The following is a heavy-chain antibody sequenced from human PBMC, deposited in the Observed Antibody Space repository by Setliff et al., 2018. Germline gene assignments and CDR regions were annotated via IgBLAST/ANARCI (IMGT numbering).Heavy chain of an antibody. Sequence: GGSLRLSCEASGFSFNNYWMYWVRQVPGKGLVWVSGINKDGDGTRYADSVRGRFTISRDNSKNTVYLQMNSLRAEDTALYYCARAGLAAAGTRPSFFDYWGQGTLVTVSS. CDR2: INKDGDGT. D-gene: IGHD6-13*01. CDR3: ARAGLAAAGTRPSFFDY. CDR1: GFSFNNYW. V-gene: IGHV3-74*01. J-gene: IGHJ4*02.